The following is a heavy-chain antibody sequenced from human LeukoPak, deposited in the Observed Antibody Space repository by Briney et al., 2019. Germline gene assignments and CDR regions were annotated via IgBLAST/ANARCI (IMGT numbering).Heavy chain of an antibody. Sequence: PGGSLRLSCAASGFTVSSNYMSWVRQAPGKGLEWVSVIYSGGSTYYADSVKGRFTISRDNSKNTLYLQMNSLRAEDTAVYYCAKDFPARTSFYYFDYWGQGTLVTVSS. J-gene: IGHJ4*02. CDR2: IYSGGST. CDR1: GFTVSSNY. CDR3: AKDFPARTSFYYFDY. D-gene: IGHD6-25*01. V-gene: IGHV3-53*01.